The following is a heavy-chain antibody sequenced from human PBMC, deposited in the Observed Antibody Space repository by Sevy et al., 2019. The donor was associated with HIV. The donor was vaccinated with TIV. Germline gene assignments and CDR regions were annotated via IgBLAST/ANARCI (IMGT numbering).Heavy chain of an antibody. CDR3: ARDSTARPRVLDY. CDR2: IYFTGNT. D-gene: IGHD6-6*01. CDR1: GGSISSYF. V-gene: IGHV4-59*01. Sequence: SETLSLTCSVSGGSISSYFWTWVRQSPGKGLEWIGNIYFTGNTDYSPPLKSRVTLSLDTSKSQFSLTLKSVTAADPAIYFCARDSTARPRVLDYWGQGTLVTVSS. J-gene: IGHJ4*02.